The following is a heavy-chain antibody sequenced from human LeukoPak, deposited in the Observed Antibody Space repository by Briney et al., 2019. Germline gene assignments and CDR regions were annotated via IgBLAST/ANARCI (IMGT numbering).Heavy chain of an antibody. D-gene: IGHD3-10*01. CDR2: ISGSGGSA. J-gene: IGHJ4*02. CDR3: AGHGSGSYYKRPPVGY. CDR1: GFTFSSYA. Sequence: GGSLRLSCAASGFTFSSYAMSWVRQAPGKGLEWVSDISGSGGSAYSTNSVKCRFTIYRDNSKNTLYLQMNSLRAEDTAVYYCAGHGSGSYYKRPPVGYWGQGTLVTVSS. V-gene: IGHV3-23*01.